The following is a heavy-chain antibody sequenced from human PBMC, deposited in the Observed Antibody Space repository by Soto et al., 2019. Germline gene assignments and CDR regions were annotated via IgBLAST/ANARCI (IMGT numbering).Heavy chain of an antibody. Sequence: SETLSLTCTVSGGSISSGDYYWSWIRQPPGKGLEWIGYIYYSGSTYYNPSLKSRVTISVDTSKNQFSLKLSSVTAADTAVYYCARGGAGGVAARYYYYGMDVWGQGTTVTVSS. CDR1: GGSISSGDYY. CDR2: IYYSGST. D-gene: IGHD6-6*01. V-gene: IGHV4-30-4*01. CDR3: ARGGAGGVAARYYYYGMDV. J-gene: IGHJ6*02.